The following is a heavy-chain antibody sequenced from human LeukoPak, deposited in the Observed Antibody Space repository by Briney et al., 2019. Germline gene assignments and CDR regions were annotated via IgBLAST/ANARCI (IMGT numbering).Heavy chain of an antibody. V-gene: IGHV4-39*07. CDR1: SGSINSDSHY. D-gene: IGHD3-3*02. J-gene: IGHJ3*02. CDR3: ARDLKVLEDAFDI. Sequence: SETLSLTCTVSSGSINSDSHYWGWIRQPPGKGLEWIGSIYYSGSTYYNPSLKSRVTISVDTSKNQFSLKLSSVTAADTAVYYCARDLKVLEDAFDIWGQGTMVTVSS. CDR2: IYYSGST.